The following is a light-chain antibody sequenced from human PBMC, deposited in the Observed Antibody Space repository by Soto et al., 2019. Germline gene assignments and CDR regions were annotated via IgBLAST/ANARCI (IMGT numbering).Light chain of an antibody. V-gene: IGKV1-12*01. J-gene: IGKJ4*01. CDR2: AAS. Sequence: DIQMTQSPSSVSASVGDRVTITCRASQGISRWVAWYQQKPGNAPELLIYAASSLQSGYPSRFSAAGSGTDFTLTISSLQPEDFATYYCQEADSFPLTFGGGTKVEIK. CDR1: QGISRW. CDR3: QEADSFPLT.